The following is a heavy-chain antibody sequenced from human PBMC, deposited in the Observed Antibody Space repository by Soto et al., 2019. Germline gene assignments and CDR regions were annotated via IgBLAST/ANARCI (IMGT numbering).Heavy chain of an antibody. V-gene: IGHV3-21*01. Sequence: GGSLRLSCADSGFTFSSYSMNWVRQAPGKGLEWVSSISSSSSYIYYADSVKGRFTISRDNAKNSLYLQMNSLRAEDTAVYYCARDSLAARRVYWGQGTLVTVSS. D-gene: IGHD6-6*01. CDR3: ARDSLAARRVY. CDR1: GFTFSSYS. J-gene: IGHJ4*02. CDR2: ISSSSSYI.